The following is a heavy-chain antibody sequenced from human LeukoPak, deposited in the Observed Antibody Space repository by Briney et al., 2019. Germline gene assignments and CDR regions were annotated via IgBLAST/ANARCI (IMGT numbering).Heavy chain of an antibody. V-gene: IGHV4-59*01. J-gene: IGHJ4*02. CDR2: IYYSGST. D-gene: IGHD4-17*01. Sequence: SETLSLTCTVSGGSINSYYWSWIRQPPGKGLEWIGYIYYSGSTNYNPSLKSRVTISVDTSKNQFSLRLSSVTAADTAVYYCASASSTVTTFGVYWGQGTLVTVSS. CDR1: GGSINSYY. CDR3: ASASSTVTTFGVY.